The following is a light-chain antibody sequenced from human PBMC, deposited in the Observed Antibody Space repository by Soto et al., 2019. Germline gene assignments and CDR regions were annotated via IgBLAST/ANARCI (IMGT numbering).Light chain of an antibody. CDR3: QHYKNWPRT. CDR1: QSVSTN. Sequence: IVMTQSPATLSVSPGERATLSCRASQSVSTNLAWYRQKPGQVPRLLIYDASTRATGIAERFSGSGSGTEFTLTISSLQSEDFAVYYCQHYKNWPRTFGQGTKVDIK. V-gene: IGKV3-15*01. CDR2: DAS. J-gene: IGKJ1*01.